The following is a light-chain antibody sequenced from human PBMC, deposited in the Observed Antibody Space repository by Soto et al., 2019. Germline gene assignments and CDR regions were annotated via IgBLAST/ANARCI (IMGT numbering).Light chain of an antibody. J-gene: IGKJ2*01. CDR1: QSVSSN. CDR3: QQYNNWPPYT. Sequence: EIVMTQSPATLSVSPGEGATLSCRASQSVSSNLAWYQQRPGQAPRLLIYGASTRAAGFPARFSGSGSGTEFTLTISSLQSEDFAVYYCQQYNNWPPYTFGQGTKVDIK. CDR2: GAS. V-gene: IGKV3-15*01.